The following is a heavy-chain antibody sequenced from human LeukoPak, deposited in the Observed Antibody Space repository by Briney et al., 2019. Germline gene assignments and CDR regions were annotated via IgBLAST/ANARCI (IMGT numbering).Heavy chain of an antibody. Sequence: SETLSLTCTVSGGSISSYYWSWIRQPPGKGLEWIGYIYYSGSTNYNPSLKSRVTMSVDTSKNQFSLSLSSVTAADTAVYYCARLSAMAEAWGQGTLVTVSS. J-gene: IGHJ5*02. D-gene: IGHD2-2*01. CDR1: GGSISSYY. CDR3: ARLSAMAEA. CDR2: IYYSGST. V-gene: IGHV4-59*12.